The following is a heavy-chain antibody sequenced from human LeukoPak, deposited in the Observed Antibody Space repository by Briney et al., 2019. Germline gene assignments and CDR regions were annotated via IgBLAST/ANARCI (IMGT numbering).Heavy chain of an antibody. CDR2: ISGSGGSA. J-gene: IGHJ4*02. D-gene: IGHD5-18*01. CDR1: GFTFSSYA. CDR3: AKDIRHGLAMVPFDY. Sequence: GGSLRLSCAASGFTFSSYAMNWVRQAPGKGLEWVSAISGSGGSAYYADSVKGRFTTSRDNSKNTLYLQMNSLRAEDTAVYFCAKDIRHGLAMVPFDYWGQGTLVTVSS. V-gene: IGHV3-23*01.